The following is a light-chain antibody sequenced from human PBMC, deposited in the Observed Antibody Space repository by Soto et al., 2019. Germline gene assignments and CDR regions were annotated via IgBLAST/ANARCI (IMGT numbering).Light chain of an antibody. CDR3: QQYRNWPPYT. Sequence: EIVMTQSPATLSVSPGERATLSCRASQSISSNLAWYQQKNGQTPRLLIYGASTRAAGIPARFSGSGSGTDFTLTISSLQSEDFAVYYCQQYRNWPPYTFGRGTRVDIK. CDR2: GAS. J-gene: IGKJ2*01. V-gene: IGKV3-15*01. CDR1: QSISSN.